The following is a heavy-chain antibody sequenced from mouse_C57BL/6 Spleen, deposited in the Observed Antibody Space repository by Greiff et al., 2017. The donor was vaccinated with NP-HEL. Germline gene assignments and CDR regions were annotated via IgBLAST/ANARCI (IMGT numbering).Heavy chain of an antibody. CDR1: GYTFTSYW. J-gene: IGHJ2*01. CDR3: ARVYYGSRNFDY. CDR2: IYPGSGST. Sequence: QVQLQQSGAELVKPGASVKMSCKASGYTFTSYWITWVKQRPGQGLEWIGDIYPGSGSTNYNEKFKSKATLTVDTSSSTAYMQLSSLTSEDSAVYYCARVYYGSRNFDYWGQGTTLTVSS. V-gene: IGHV1-55*01. D-gene: IGHD1-1*01.